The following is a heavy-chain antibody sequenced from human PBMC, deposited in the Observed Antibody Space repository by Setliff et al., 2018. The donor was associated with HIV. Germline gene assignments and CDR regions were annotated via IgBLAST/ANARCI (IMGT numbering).Heavy chain of an antibody. CDR3: AKSSPSIGYISDH. CDR2: IHSDEKT. Sequence: SETLSLTCTVSGDSASNSRYYWAWIRQPPGKGLEYIGSIHSDEKTYYNPSLKSRVTMSSDTSKNQFSLNVRSVTAADTAVYFCAKSSPSIGYISDHWGQGTLVTVSS. CDR1: GDSASNSRYY. D-gene: IGHD5-12*01. V-gene: IGHV4-39*07. J-gene: IGHJ4*02.